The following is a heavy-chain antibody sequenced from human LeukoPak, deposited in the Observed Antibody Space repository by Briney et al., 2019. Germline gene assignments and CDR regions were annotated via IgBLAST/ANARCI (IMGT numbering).Heavy chain of an antibody. CDR1: GGSISSSGYY. V-gene: IGHV4-39*07. Sequence: SETLSLTCTVSGGSISSSGYYWAWIRQPPGKGLEWIGSMYYSMYISGTTYYNPSLKSRVIMSIDTSLNQFSLKLSSVTAADTAVYYCARDSTIVRFYWWGQGTLVTVSS. CDR3: ARDSTIVRFYW. J-gene: IGHJ4*02. D-gene: IGHD2/OR15-2a*01. CDR2: MYYSMYISGTT.